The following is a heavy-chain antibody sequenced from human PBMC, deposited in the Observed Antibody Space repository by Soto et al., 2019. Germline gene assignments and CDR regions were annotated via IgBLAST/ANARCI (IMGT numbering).Heavy chain of an antibody. CDR2: ISHGGSP. CDR3: ARGHYYKAMDV. Sequence: TLSLACAVSGGSVSSGVFSWAWIRQPPGQGLEWIGYISHGGSPHYTPSLRSRVSISVDRSTNVISLNLTSMTPADTAVYFFARGHYYKAMDVSGPGTTGSVFS. J-gene: IGHJ6*02. V-gene: IGHV4-30-2*01. CDR1: GGSVSSGVFS.